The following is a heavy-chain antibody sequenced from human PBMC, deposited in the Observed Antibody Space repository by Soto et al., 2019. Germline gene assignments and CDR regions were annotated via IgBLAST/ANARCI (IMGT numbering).Heavy chain of an antibody. CDR2: INHSGST. CDR3: ARGWRPAISALRGP. Sequence: PSETLSLTCAVYGGSFSGYYWSWVRQPPGKGLEWIGEINHSGSTNYNPSLKSRVTISVDTSKNQFSLKLSSVTAADTAVYYCARGWRPAISALRGPWGQGTLVTSPQ. CDR1: GGSFSGYY. V-gene: IGHV4-34*01. D-gene: IGHD1-26*01. J-gene: IGHJ5*02.